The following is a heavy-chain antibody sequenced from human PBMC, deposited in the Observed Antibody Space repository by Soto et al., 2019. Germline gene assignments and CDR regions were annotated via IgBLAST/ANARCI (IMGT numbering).Heavy chain of an antibody. CDR2: IFSNDEK. CDR3: ARIVEGYSIGYGDSNWFDP. D-gene: IGHD5-18*01. CDR1: GFSLSNARVG. Sequence: GSGPTLVNPTETLTLTCTVSGFSLSNARVGVSWIRRPPGKALEWLAHIFSNDEKSYSTSLKNRLTISKDTSKSQVVLTMTKMDPVDTATYYCARIVEGYSIGYGDSNWFDPWGQGTLVTVSS. J-gene: IGHJ5*02. V-gene: IGHV2-26*01.